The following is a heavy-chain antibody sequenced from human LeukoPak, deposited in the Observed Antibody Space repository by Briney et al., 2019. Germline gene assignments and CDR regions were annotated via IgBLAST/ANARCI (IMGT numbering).Heavy chain of an antibody. CDR3: ARAPYGSGRYYFDY. D-gene: IGHD3-10*01. Sequence: PSETLSLTCTVSGGSISSYYWSWIRQPPGKGLEWIGYIYYSGSTNYNPSLKSRVTISVDTSKNQFSLKLSPLTAADTAVYYCARAPYGSGRYYFDYWGQGTLVTVSS. J-gene: IGHJ4*02. CDR2: IYYSGST. V-gene: IGHV4-59*12. CDR1: GGSISSYY.